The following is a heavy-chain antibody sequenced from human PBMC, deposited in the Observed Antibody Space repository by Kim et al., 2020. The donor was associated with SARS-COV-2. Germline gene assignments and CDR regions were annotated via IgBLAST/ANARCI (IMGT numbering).Heavy chain of an antibody. V-gene: IGHV3-23*01. CDR2: ISGSAATT. Sequence: GGSLRLSRAASTSTFSSYDMSWVRQAPGNGLEWISFISGSAATTDYADSVKGRFSISRDNSKNTLYLQMNSLRVNDTAIYYCAKGLDDYGDVFDYWGHGILVTVSS. CDR3: AKGLDDYGDVFDY. CDR1: TSTFSSYD. J-gene: IGHJ4*01. D-gene: IGHD4-17*01.